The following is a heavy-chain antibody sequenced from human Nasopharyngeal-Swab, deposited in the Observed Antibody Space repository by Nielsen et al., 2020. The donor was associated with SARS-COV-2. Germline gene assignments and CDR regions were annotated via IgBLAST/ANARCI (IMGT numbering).Heavy chain of an antibody. CDR2: IIPIFGTA. V-gene: IGHV1-69*06. J-gene: IGHJ4*02. Sequence: WVRQAPAQGLEWMGGIIPIFGTANYAQKFQGRVTITADKSTSTAYMELSSLRSEDTAVYYCARDRATNYFDYWGQGTLVTVSS. CDR3: ARDRATNYFDY.